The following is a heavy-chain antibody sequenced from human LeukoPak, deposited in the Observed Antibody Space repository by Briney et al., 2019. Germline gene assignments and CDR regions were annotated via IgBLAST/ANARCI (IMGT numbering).Heavy chain of an antibody. Sequence: SETLSLTCTVSGGSISSSSYSWGWIRQPPGKGLEWIGSIYYSGSTYYNPSLKSRVTISVDTSKNQFSLKLSSVTAADTAVYYCARLEYEDGGAFDIWGQGTMVTVSS. V-gene: IGHV4-39*07. CDR3: ARLEYEDGGAFDI. J-gene: IGHJ3*02. CDR2: IYYSGST. CDR1: GGSISSSSYS. D-gene: IGHD4-23*01.